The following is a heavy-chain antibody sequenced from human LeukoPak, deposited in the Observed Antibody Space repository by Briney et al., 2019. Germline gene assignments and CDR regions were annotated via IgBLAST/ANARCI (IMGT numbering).Heavy chain of an antibody. J-gene: IGHJ6*03. CDR3: AREVMVYTIPLNYYYLDV. CDR2: MDYSGST. Sequence: ASETLSLTCTVSGGSISSDYWSWIRQSPGKRLEWIGCMDYSGSTNYNPSLECRVTISVDTSKNQLSLKLTSVTAADTAVYYCAREVMVYTIPLNYYYLDVWGRGTTVTVSS. V-gene: IGHV4-59*01. CDR1: GGSISSDY. D-gene: IGHD2-8*01.